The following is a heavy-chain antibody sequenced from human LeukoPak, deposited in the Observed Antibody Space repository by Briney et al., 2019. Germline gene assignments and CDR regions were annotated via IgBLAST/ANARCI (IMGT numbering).Heavy chain of an antibody. D-gene: IGHD5-24*01. V-gene: IGHV4-59*01. Sequence: PSETLSLTCTVSGGSISSYYWSWIRQPPGKGLEWIGYISYSGSTNYNPSLKSRVTISVDTSKNQFSLKLSSVTAADTAVYYCASSSGDGFDYWGQGILVTVSS. CDR2: ISYSGST. CDR3: ASSSGDGFDY. CDR1: GGSISSYY. J-gene: IGHJ4*02.